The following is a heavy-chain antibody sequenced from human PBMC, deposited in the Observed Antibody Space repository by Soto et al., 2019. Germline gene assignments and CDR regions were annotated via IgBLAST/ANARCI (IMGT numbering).Heavy chain of an antibody. V-gene: IGHV1-69*13. CDR3: ARAIVGPTTTGWLDA. D-gene: IGHD1-26*01. CDR2: IIPIFGTA. Sequence: SVKVSCKASGGTFSRYAISWVRQAPGQGLEWMGGIIPIFGTANYAQKFQGRVTITADESTSTAYMELSSLRFEDTAVYYCARAIVGPTTTGWLDACRQRPLVTASS. J-gene: IGHJ5*02. CDR1: GGTFSRYA.